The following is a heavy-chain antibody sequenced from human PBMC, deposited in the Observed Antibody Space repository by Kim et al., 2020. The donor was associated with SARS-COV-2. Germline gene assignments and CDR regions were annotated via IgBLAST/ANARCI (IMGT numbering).Heavy chain of an antibody. CDR1: GFTFSNYA. CDR2: IIGSGATT. V-gene: IGHV3-23*01. Sequence: GGSLRLSCADSGFTFSNYAMSWVRQAPGKGLEWVASIIGSGATTYHADSVRGRFTISRDNSKNILFLQMNSLRAEDTAVYHCAKDRKDIVHTYSNVGWF. CDR3: AKDRKDIVHTYSNVGWF. J-gene: IGHJ5*01. D-gene: IGHD2-15*01.